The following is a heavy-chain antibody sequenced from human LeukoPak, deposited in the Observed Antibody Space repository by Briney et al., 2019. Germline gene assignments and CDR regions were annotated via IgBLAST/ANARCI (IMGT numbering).Heavy chain of an antibody. J-gene: IGHJ6*02. Sequence: SQTLSLTCAISGDSVSRNSGTWHWIRQSPSRGLEWLGRTYYKSKWYNDYAVSVKSRIIINPDTSKNQVSLQLNSVTPEDTAVYYCARVTTTMVRGVILYYYGMDVWGQGTTVTVSS. D-gene: IGHD3-10*01. CDR1: GDSVSRNSGT. CDR2: TYYKSKWYN. V-gene: IGHV6-1*01. CDR3: ARVTTTMVRGVILYYYGMDV.